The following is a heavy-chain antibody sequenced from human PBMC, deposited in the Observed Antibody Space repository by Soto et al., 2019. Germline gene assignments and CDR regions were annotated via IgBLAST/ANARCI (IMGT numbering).Heavy chain of an antibody. D-gene: IGHD1-26*01. V-gene: IGHV3-23*01. Sequence: EVQLLESGGGLVQPGGSLRLSCAASGSTFAHQAMSWVRQAPGTGLEWVSAVSGSGGGTYYADSVKGRFTISRDNSKNTLSLHMNSLRVEDTAVYYCVREGGDSSSLVDNYFDYWGQGALVTVSS. CDR2: VSGSGGGT. J-gene: IGHJ4*02. CDR3: VREGGDSSSLVDNYFDY. CDR1: GSTFAHQA.